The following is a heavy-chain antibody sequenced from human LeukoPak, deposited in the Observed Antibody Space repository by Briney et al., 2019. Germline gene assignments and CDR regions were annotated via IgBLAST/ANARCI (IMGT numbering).Heavy chain of an antibody. V-gene: IGHV1-18*04. CDR2: ISAYNGNT. Sequence: ASVKVSCEASGYTFTSYGISWVRQAPGQGLEWMGWISAYNGNTNYAQNLQGRVTMTTDTSTRIAYMELRSLGSDDTAIYYCARFIIPANSFDPWGQGTLVTVSS. J-gene: IGHJ5*02. CDR3: ARFIIPANSFDP. CDR1: GYTFTSYG. D-gene: IGHD3-3*01.